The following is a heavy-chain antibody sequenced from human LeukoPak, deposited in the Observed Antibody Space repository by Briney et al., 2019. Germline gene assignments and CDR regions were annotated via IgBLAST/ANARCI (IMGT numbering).Heavy chain of an antibody. CDR1: GFTFCSYS. V-gene: IGHV3-23*01. CDR2: VSGSGVST. J-gene: IGHJ4*02. D-gene: IGHD4-23*01. CDR3: ARGYGGNPFDY. Sequence: PGGSLRLSCAASGFTFCSYSMSWVRQAPGKGLEWVSTVSGSGVSTYYADSVKGRFTISRDNSKNTLYLQMNSLRAEDTAVYYCARGYGGNPFDYWGQGTLVTVSS.